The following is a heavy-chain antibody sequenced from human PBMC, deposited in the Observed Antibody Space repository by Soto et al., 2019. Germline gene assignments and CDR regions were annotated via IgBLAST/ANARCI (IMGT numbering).Heavy chain of an antibody. Sequence: QVQLVESGGGVVQPGRSLRLSCAASGFTFSSYAMHWVRQAPGKGLEWVAVISYDGSNKYYADSVKGRFTISRDNSKNTLYLQMNSLRAEDTAVYYCARDRNYVYQFDYWGQGTLVTVSS. CDR3: ARDRNYVYQFDY. CDR1: GFTFSSYA. J-gene: IGHJ4*02. V-gene: IGHV3-30-3*01. CDR2: ISYDGSNK. D-gene: IGHD1-7*01.